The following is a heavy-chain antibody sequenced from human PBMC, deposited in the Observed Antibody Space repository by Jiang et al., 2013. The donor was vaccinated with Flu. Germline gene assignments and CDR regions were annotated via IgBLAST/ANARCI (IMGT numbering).Heavy chain of an antibody. D-gene: IGHD3-22*01. V-gene: IGHV3-74*01. Sequence: GSLRLSCAASGFTFSNYWMHWVRQAPGKGLVWVSRINSDGSTANYADSVKGRFTISRDNAKNTLYLQMNSLRAEDTAVYYCARGSPWEYYDSSGYLNYWGQGTLVTVSS. CDR1: GFTFSNYW. CDR3: ARGSPWEYYDSSGYLNY. CDR2: INSDGSTA. J-gene: IGHJ4*02.